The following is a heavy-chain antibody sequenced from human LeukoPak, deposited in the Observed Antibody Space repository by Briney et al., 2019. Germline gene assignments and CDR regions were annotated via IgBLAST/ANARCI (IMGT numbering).Heavy chain of an antibody. CDR3: ARDKPGSGSYIDY. CDR1: GYTFTSYG. Sequence: ASVKVSCKASGYTFTSYGISWVRQAPGQGLEWMGWISGYNGNTNYAQNLQGRVTVTTDTSTSTAYMELRSLTSDDPAVYYCARDKPGSGSYIDYWGQGPLVTVS. V-gene: IGHV1-18*01. CDR2: ISGYNGNT. D-gene: IGHD3-10*01. J-gene: IGHJ4*02.